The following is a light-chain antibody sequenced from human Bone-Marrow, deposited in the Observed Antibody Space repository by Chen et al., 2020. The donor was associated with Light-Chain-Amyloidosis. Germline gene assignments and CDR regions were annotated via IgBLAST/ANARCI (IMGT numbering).Light chain of an antibody. CDR2: DDS. CDR1: NMGSTS. V-gene: IGLV3-21*02. Sequence: SYVLTQPSSVSVAPGQTATIACGGNNMGSTSVHWYQQTPGQAPLLVVYDDSDRPSGIPERLSGSNCGNAATLTSSRVEAGDEADYDCQVWDRSSDRPGFGGGTKLTVL. CDR3: QVWDRSSDRPG. J-gene: IGLJ3*02.